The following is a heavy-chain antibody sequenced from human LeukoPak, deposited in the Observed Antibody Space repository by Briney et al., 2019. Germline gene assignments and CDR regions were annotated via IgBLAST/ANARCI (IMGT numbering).Heavy chain of an antibody. CDR3: ARDVVVVVGASRSNFYFYMDV. V-gene: IGHV1-2*02. D-gene: IGHD2-15*01. CDR2: INPNNGAT. CDR1: GYTFTGYY. J-gene: IGHJ6*03. Sequence: GASVKVSCKASGYTFTGYYIHWVRQAPGQGLEWMGWINPNNGATNYAQKFQGRITMTSDTSITTAYMELSSLRSDDTAIYYCARDVVVVVGASRSNFYFYMDVWGKGTTVTVSS.